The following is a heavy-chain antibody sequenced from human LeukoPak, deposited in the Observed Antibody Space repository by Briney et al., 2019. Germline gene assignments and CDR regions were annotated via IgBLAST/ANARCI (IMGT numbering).Heavy chain of an antibody. CDR3: VSQEVVPH. CDR1: GFSFTNYW. Sequence: GGSLRLSCAASGFSFTNYWMSWVRQAPGKGLEWVANVKEDGATKQYVDSVKGRFTISRDNAKNSLYLQMDSLRAEDTAVYYCVSQEVVPHWGQGTLVSVSS. J-gene: IGHJ4*02. D-gene: IGHD2-15*01. CDR2: VKEDGATK. V-gene: IGHV3-7*01.